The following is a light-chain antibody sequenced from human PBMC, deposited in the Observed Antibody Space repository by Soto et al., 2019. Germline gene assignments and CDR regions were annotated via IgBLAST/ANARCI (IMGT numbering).Light chain of an antibody. V-gene: IGKV3-20*01. CDR1: QSVSSSY. CDR3: QQYGSSPST. Sequence: EIVLTQSPGTLSLSPGERATLACRASQSVSSSYLAWYQQQPVQAPRPLLYGASSRAIGIPDRFSGSGSGTDFTFTITRLETDDFAVYYGQQYGSSPSTFGQGTKVEIK. CDR2: GAS. J-gene: IGKJ1*01.